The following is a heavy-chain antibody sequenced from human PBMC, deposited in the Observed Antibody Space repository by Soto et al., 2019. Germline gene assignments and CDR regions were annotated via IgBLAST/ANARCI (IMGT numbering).Heavy chain of an antibody. V-gene: IGHV1-18*01. CDR1: GYTFTASG. Sequence: ASVKVSCKASGYTFTASGISWVRQAPGQGLEWMGWTSIYNGHTEYSPKFLGRVVMTTDTSADTAYLELRSLRPDDAALYYSTNFFDPWGQGTLVTVSS. J-gene: IGHJ5*02. CDR3: TNFFDP. CDR2: TSIYNGHT.